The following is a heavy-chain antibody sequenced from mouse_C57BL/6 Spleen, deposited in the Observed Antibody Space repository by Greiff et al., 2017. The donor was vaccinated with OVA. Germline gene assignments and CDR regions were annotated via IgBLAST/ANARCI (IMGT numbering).Heavy chain of an antibody. CDR1: GYTFTSYW. Sequence: QVQLQQPGAELVRPGTSVKLSCKASGYTFTSYWMHWVKQRPGQGLEWIGVIDPSDSYTNYNQKFKGKATLTVDTSSSTAYMQLSSLTSEDSAVYYCARGQLGYYAMDYWGQGTSVTVSS. CDR2: IDPSDSYT. CDR3: ARGQLGYYAMDY. J-gene: IGHJ4*01. V-gene: IGHV1-59*01. D-gene: IGHD3-3*01.